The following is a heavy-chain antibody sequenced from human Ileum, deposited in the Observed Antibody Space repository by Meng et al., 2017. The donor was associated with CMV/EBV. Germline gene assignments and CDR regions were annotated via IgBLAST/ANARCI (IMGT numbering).Heavy chain of an antibody. CDR2: MCYNGDT. Sequence: QLQLQESGPGLVKPSVTLSLTCPVSGDSMSSYCWSWIRQPPGKGLEWIGYMCYNGDTNYNPSLKSRVTISGDTSKNQFSLKLSSVTAADTAVYYCALRGSAAGTFQYWGQGTLVTVSS. D-gene: IGHD6-13*01. CDR1: GDSMSSYC. J-gene: IGHJ1*01. V-gene: IGHV4-59*01. CDR3: ALRGSAAGTFQY.